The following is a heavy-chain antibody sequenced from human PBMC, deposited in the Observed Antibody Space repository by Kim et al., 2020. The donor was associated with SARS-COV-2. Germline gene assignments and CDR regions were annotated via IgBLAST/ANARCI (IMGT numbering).Heavy chain of an antibody. V-gene: IGHV5-10-1*01. D-gene: IGHD3-10*01. CDR1: GYSFTSYW. J-gene: IGHJ6*02. Sequence: GESLKISCKGSGYSFTSYWISWVRQMPGKGLEWMGRIDPSDSYTNYSPSFQGHVTISADKSISTAYLQWSSLKASDTAMYYCARLRAGRLQLLYYYYGMDVWGQGTTVTVSS. CDR3: ARLRAGRLQLLYYYYGMDV. CDR2: IDPSDSYT.